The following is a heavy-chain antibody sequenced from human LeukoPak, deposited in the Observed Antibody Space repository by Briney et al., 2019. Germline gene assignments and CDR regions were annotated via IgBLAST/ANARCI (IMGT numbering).Heavy chain of an antibody. CDR2: ISYDGSNK. Sequence: GGSLRLSCAASGFTFSSYAMHWVRQAPGKGLEWVAVISYDGSNKYYADSVKGRFTISRDNSKNTLYLQMNSLRAGDTAVYYCARGSSSWYVLSKINGKEIDYWGQGTLVTVSS. CDR3: ARGSSSWYVLSKINGKEIDY. J-gene: IGHJ4*02. D-gene: IGHD6-13*01. V-gene: IGHV3-30*04. CDR1: GFTFSSYA.